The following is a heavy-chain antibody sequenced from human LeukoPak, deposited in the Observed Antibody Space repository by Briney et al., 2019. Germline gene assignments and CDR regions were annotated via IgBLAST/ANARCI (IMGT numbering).Heavy chain of an antibody. D-gene: IGHD2-2*01. CDR3: TKRGCSSTTCYSNC. Sequence: PGGSLRLTCAASGLTFSDYAMSWVRQAPGKGLEWVSAISSGGDTYYAESVKGRFTISRDNSKNTLSLQMSSLRAEDTAVYYCTKRGCSSTTCYSNCWGQGTLVTVAS. CDR1: GLTFSDYA. CDR2: ISSGGDT. J-gene: IGHJ4*02. V-gene: IGHV3-23*01.